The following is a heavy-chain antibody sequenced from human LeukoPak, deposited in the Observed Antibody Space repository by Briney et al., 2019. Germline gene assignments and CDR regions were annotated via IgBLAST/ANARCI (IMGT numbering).Heavy chain of an antibody. J-gene: IGHJ4*02. CDR1: GFSVRYAR. V-gene: IGHV3-15*01. CDR2: FTSKSDGGTT. Sequence: PGGSLRLSCAASGFSVRYARMNWVRQAPGKGLEWIGRFTSKSDGGTTDYTAPVKGRFTISSDDSRSTLYLQMNSLKTEDTAVYYCTGNNFDYWGQGTLVTVSS. CDR3: TGNNFDY. D-gene: IGHD4-23*01.